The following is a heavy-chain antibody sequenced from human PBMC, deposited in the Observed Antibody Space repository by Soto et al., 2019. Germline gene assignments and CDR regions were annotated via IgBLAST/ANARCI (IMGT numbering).Heavy chain of an antibody. Sequence: PGGSLRLSCAASGFTFSDYYMSWIRQAPGKGLEWVSYISSSSSYTNYADSVKGRFTISRDNAKNSLYLQMNSLRAEDTAVYYCARDPSDYYDSSGYYSDYWGQGTLVTV. CDR3: ARDPSDYYDSSGYYSDY. CDR1: GFTFSDYY. D-gene: IGHD3-22*01. V-gene: IGHV3-11*06. J-gene: IGHJ4*02. CDR2: ISSSSSYT.